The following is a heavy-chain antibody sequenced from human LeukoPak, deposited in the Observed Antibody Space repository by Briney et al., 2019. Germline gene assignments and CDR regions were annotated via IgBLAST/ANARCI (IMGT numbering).Heavy chain of an antibody. V-gene: IGHV4-39*01. J-gene: IGHJ4*02. CDR3: ARQYVGIVVVPAAMVDY. D-gene: IGHD2-2*01. CDR2: IYYSGST. CDR1: GGPISSSSYY. Sequence: SETLSLTCTVSGGPISSSSYYWGWIRQPPGKGLEWIGSIYYSGSTYYNPSLKSRVTISVDTSKNQFSLKLSSVTAADTAVYYCARQYVGIVVVPAAMVDYWGQGTLVTVSS.